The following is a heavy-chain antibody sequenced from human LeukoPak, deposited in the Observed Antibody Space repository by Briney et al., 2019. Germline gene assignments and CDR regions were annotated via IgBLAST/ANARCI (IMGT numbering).Heavy chain of an antibody. Sequence: GASVKVSCKASGYTFTSYDINWVRQAPGQGLEWMGWMNPNSGNTGYAQKFQGRVTMTRNTSISTAYMELSSLRSEDTAVYYCARSDQYYDFWSGYEGFDPWGQGTLVTVSS. CDR2: MNPNSGNT. CDR1: GYTFTSYD. V-gene: IGHV1-8*01. D-gene: IGHD3-3*01. J-gene: IGHJ5*02. CDR3: ARSDQYYDFWSGYEGFDP.